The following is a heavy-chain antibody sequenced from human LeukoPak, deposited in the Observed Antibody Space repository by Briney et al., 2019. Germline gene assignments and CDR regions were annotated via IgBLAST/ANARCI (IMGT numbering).Heavy chain of an antibody. V-gene: IGHV3-30-3*01. D-gene: IGHD5-12*01. CDR2: ISYDGSNK. CDR1: GFTFNSYA. CDR3: AKAYSGYDWSWFDP. Sequence: GRSLRLSCAASGFTFNSYAMHWVRQAPGKGLEWVAVISYDGSNKYYADSVKGRFTISRDNSKNTLYLQMNSLRAEDTAVYYCAKAYSGYDWSWFDPWGQGTLVTVSS. J-gene: IGHJ5*02.